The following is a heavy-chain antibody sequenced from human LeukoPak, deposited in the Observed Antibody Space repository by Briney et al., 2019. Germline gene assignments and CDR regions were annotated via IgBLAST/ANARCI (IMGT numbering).Heavy chain of an antibody. V-gene: IGHV4-4*07. D-gene: IGHD3-10*01. CDR1: GGSISSYY. Sequence: PSETLSLTXTVSGGSISSYYWSWLRQPAGKGLEWIGRIYTSGSTNYNPSLKSRVTMSVDTSKNQFSLKLSSVTAADTAVYYCARDTYYYGSGSFDPWGQGTLVTVSS. CDR2: IYTSGST. J-gene: IGHJ5*02. CDR3: ARDTYYYGSGSFDP.